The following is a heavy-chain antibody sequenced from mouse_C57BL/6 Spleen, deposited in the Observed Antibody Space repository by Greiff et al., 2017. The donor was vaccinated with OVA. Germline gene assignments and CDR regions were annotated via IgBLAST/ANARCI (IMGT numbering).Heavy chain of an antibody. J-gene: IGHJ3*01. D-gene: IGHD1-1*01. Sequence: QVQLQQSGPELVKPGASVKISCKASGYAFSSSWMNWVKQRPGKGLEWIGRIYPGDGDTNYNGKFKGKATLTADKSSSTAYMQLSSLTSEDSAVYVCESYYGRSYWFADWGQGTMVTVSA. CDR1: GYAFSSSW. CDR2: IYPGDGDT. V-gene: IGHV1-82*01. CDR3: ESYYGRSYWFAD.